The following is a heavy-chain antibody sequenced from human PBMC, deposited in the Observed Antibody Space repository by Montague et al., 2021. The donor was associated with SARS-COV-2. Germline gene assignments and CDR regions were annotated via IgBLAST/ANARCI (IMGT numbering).Heavy chain of an antibody. CDR2: IDYSGST. CDR3: ARLPYDNSYGMDV. Sequence: ETLSLTCTVSGGSISTYYWNWIRQFPGKGLEWTGYIDYSGSTNYNPSLQSRVIISVDRSKIQFSLKLNSVTAADTAIYYCARLPYDNSYGMDVWGQGTSVTVSS. CDR1: GGSISTYY. J-gene: IGHJ6*02. V-gene: IGHV4-59*01. D-gene: IGHD3-9*01.